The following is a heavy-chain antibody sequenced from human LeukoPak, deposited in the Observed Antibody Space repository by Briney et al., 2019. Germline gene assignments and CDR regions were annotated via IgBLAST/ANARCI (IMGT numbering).Heavy chain of an antibody. CDR3: VRAEGSSGSSEYFQH. V-gene: IGHV3-21*01. CDR2: ISGSSNDK. Sequence: PGGSLRLSCLASGFTFNRYSMKWVRQAPGKGLEWVSSISGSSNDKHYIDSVKGRFTISRDNAKNSLFLRMNSLRAEDAAVYYCVRAEGSSGSSEYFQHWGQGTLVTVSS. D-gene: IGHD5-12*01. CDR1: GFTFNRYS. J-gene: IGHJ1*01.